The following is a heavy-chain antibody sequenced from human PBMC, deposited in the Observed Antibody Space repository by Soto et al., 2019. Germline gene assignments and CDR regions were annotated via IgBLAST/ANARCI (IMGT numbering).Heavy chain of an antibody. CDR1: GGSISSYY. J-gene: IGHJ6*02. D-gene: IGHD2-2*01. CDR2: IYYSGST. CDR3: ARHVPYCSDTSHCAYGMDV. Sequence: SETLSLACTVSGGSISSYYWSWIRQPPGKGLEWIGYIYYSGSTNYNPSLKSRVTISVDTSKNQFSLKLSSVTAADTAVYYCARHVPYCSDTSHCAYGMDVWGQGTTVTVSS. V-gene: IGHV4-59*08.